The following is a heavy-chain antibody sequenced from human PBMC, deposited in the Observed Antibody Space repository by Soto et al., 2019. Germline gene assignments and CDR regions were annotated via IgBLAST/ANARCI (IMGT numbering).Heavy chain of an antibody. D-gene: IGHD3-16*01. Sequence: QVQLVESGGGVVQPGRSLRLSCAASAFTFSSYAMHWVRRAPGKGLEWMAVMSYDGSNKYYADCVKGRFTISRDNSKNTLYLQMNSLRPEDTALYYCARDGGAYWGQGTLVIVSS. CDR2: MSYDGSNK. J-gene: IGHJ4*02. CDR3: ARDGGAY. V-gene: IGHV3-30-3*01. CDR1: AFTFSSYA.